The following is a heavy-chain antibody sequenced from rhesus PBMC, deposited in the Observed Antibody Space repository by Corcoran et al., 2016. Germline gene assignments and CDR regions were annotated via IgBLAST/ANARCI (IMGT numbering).Heavy chain of an antibody. D-gene: IGHD2-15*01. CDR1: GFSLNTTGMG. Sequence: QVTLKESGPALVKPTQTLTLTCILSGFSLNTTGMGWGWIRQPPGKTLEWLAHIYWDDDKRLSTSLKSRLTISKDTSKNQVVLTMTNMDPVDTATYYCTRYLRSNFYFDYWGQGVLVTVSS. J-gene: IGHJ4*01. V-gene: IGHV2-1*01. CDR3: TRYLRSNFYFDY. CDR2: IYWDDDK.